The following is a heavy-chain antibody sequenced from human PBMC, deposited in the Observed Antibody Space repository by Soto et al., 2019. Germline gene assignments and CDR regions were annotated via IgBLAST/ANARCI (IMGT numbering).Heavy chain of an antibody. CDR1: EFTFSHYT. CDR2: ISDRPTGHS. D-gene: IGHD2-2*01. CDR3: TARLNAQFDY. J-gene: IGHJ4*02. V-gene: IGHV3-23*01. Sequence: EVHLLESGGGLVHPGGSLTLSCVASEFTFSHYTLNWFRQAPGKGPEWVSTISDRPTGHSHYAESVRGRFVISRDDSRNSVYLQMDSRRAVDAAISYCTARLNAQFDYWGKGVRVPVSS.